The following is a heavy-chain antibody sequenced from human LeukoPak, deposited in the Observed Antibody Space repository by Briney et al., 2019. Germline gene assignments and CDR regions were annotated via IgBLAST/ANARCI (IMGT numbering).Heavy chain of an antibody. D-gene: IGHD5-18*01. CDR2: IYYSGST. J-gene: IGHJ4*02. CDR1: GDSIGSSSYY. V-gene: IGHV4-39*01. Sequence: SETLSLTCTVSGDSIGSSSYYWAWIRQPPGKGLEWIGSIYYSGSTYYTPSLKSRVTISIETSKNKFSLKVSSVTAADTAVYYCARQTWIELWHFDYWGQGALVTVSS. CDR3: ARQTWIELWHFDY.